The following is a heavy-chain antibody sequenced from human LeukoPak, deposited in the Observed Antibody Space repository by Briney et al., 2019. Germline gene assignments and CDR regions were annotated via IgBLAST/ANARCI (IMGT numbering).Heavy chain of an antibody. V-gene: IGHV3-23*01. Sequence: GSLRLSCAASGFTFNSYAMSWVRPAPGKGLEWVSAISGSGGSTYYADSVKGRFTISRDNSKNTLYLQMNSLRAEDTAVYYCAKVRQQLSDYWGQGTLVTVSS. CDR1: GFTFNSYA. CDR3: AKVRQQLSDY. D-gene: IGHD6-13*01. J-gene: IGHJ4*02. CDR2: ISGSGGST.